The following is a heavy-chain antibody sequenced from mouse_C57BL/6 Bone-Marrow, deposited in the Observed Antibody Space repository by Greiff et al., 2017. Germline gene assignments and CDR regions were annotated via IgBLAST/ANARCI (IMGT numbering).Heavy chain of an antibody. J-gene: IGHJ1*03. Sequence: EVQLVESGGGLVKPGGSLKLSCAASGFTFSDYGMHWVRQAPETGLEWVAYISRGSSTIYYADPVKGRFTISRDNAKNTLFLQMTSLRSEDTAMYYCARIGSSPYWYFDVWGTGTTVTVSA. CDR2: ISRGSSTI. V-gene: IGHV5-17*01. CDR3: ARIGSSPYWYFDV. D-gene: IGHD1-1*01. CDR1: GFTFSDYG.